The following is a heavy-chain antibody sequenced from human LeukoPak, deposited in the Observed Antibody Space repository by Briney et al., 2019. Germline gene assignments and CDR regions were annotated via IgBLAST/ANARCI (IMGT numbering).Heavy chain of an antibody. V-gene: IGHV3-15*01. CDR1: GGVFRDLW. Sequence: GGSRRLSCTVSGGVFRDLWMTWVRQAPGKGPEWLGRIKSKVDGGTTDYAPAVKGRVTISRDDSRNTLFLQMNSLKVEDTAVYYCVTDPPMTGGRWFDPWGQGTLVTVSS. J-gene: IGHJ5*02. CDR3: VTDPPMTGGRWFDP. D-gene: IGHD3-9*01. CDR2: IKSKVDGGTT.